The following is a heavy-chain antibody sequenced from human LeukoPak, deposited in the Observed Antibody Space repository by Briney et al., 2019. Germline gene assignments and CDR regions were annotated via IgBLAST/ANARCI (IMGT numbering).Heavy chain of an antibody. V-gene: IGHV3-23*01. Sequence: GGSLRLSCAASGFTFSSYAMSWVRQAPGKGLEWVSAISGSGGSTYYADSVKGRFTISRDNSKNTLYLEMNSLRAEDTAVYYCAKEFGVVVVPAAIPIDYWGQGTLVTVSS. D-gene: IGHD2-2*01. CDR2: ISGSGGST. CDR1: GFTFSSYA. J-gene: IGHJ4*02. CDR3: AKEFGVVVVPAAIPIDY.